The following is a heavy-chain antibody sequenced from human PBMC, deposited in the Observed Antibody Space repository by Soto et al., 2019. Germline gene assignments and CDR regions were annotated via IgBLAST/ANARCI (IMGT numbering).Heavy chain of an antibody. CDR3: ARVYGDYGGFFEY. V-gene: IGHV3-53*04. D-gene: IGHD4-17*01. Sequence: PGGALRLSCAAPRFIRNSNYMSWVRQVPGKRLEWVSVIYSGGYTHYADSVKGRFTISRRNIKNTLYLQMNSLRGEGTAVYYRARVYGDYGGFFEYWGQGTQVTVSS. CDR2: IYSGGYT. CDR1: RFIRNSNY. J-gene: IGHJ4*02.